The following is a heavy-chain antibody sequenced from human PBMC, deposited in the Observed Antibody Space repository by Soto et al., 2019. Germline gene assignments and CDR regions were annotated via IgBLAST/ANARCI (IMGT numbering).Heavy chain of an antibody. CDR3: AREVYDSSGFYHDY. CDR1: GFTFSSYS. CDR2: ISSSSSYI. J-gene: IGHJ4*02. Sequence: LRLSCAASGFTFSSYSMNWVRQAPGKGLEWVSSISSSSSYIYYADSVKGRFTISRDNAKNSLYLQMNSLRAEDTAVFYCAREVYDSSGFYHDYWGQGTLVTVSS. V-gene: IGHV3-21*01. D-gene: IGHD3-22*01.